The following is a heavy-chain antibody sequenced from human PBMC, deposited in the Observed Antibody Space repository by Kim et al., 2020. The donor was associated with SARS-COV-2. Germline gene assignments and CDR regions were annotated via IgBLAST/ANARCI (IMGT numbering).Heavy chain of an antibody. Sequence: ALSVTGRFTISRDNSTNPLYLQMNSLRAEDTAVYYCAKDGVDYPLNWFDPWGQGTLVTVSS. V-gene: IGHV3-23*01. CDR3: AKDGVDYPLNWFDP. D-gene: IGHD4-17*01. J-gene: IGHJ5*02.